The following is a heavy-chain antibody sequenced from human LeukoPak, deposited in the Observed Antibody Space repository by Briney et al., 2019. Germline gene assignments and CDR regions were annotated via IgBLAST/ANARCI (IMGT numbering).Heavy chain of an antibody. Sequence: GGSLRLSCAASGFTFRTYSMNWVRQAPGKGLEWVSTISSTSIYIYYADSVKGRFTISRDNAKNSLYLQMNSLRAEDTAVYYCVTRSGWGIDYWGQGTLVTVSS. CDR2: ISSTSIYI. J-gene: IGHJ4*02. D-gene: IGHD2-15*01. CDR3: VTRSGWGIDY. CDR1: GFTFRTYS. V-gene: IGHV3-21*01.